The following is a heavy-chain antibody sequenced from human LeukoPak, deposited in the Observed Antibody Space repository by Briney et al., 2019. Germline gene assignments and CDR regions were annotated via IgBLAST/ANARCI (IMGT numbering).Heavy chain of an antibody. Sequence: GGSLRLSCAASGFTFSSYWMHWVRQAPGKGLVWVSRINSGGSSTSYADSVKGRFTISRDNAKNTLYLQMNSLRAQDTAVYYCARLSYSSSWYGFGYYYYGMDVWGKGTTVTVSS. CDR3: ARLSYSSSWYGFGYYYYGMDV. J-gene: IGHJ6*04. D-gene: IGHD6-13*01. V-gene: IGHV3-74*01. CDR2: INSGGSST. CDR1: GFTFSSYW.